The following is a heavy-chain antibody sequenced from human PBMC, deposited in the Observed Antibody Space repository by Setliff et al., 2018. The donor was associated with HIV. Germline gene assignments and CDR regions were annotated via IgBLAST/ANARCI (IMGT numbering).Heavy chain of an antibody. CDR3: ARADYDSGTYYFDY. D-gene: IGHD3-22*01. CDR1: GASIDNYY. J-gene: IGHJ4*02. V-gene: IGHV4-59*01. CDR2: VYYSGST. Sequence: TLSLTCSVSGASIDNYYWSWIRQPPGRALEWIGYVYYSGSTSYNPSLKSRLAMSVDASKNHFSLRLTSVTAADAALYYCARADYDSGTYYFDYWGRGLLVTVSS.